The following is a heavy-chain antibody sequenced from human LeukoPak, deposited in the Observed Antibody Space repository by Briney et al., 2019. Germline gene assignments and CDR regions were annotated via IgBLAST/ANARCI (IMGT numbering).Heavy chain of an antibody. CDR2: IKGDGSEK. CDR1: GFTFSIAW. D-gene: IGHD2-8*01. CDR3: ARKNGLDY. J-gene: IGHJ4*02. Sequence: PGGSLRLSCAASGFTFSIAWMSWVRQAPGKGLEWVANIKGDGSEKYYVDSVKGRFTISRDNAKNSLYLQMNSLRAEDTAVYYCARKNGLDYWGQGTLVTVSS. V-gene: IGHV3-7*01.